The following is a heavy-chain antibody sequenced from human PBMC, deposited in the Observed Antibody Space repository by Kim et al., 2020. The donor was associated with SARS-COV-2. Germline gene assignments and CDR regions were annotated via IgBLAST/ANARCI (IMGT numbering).Heavy chain of an antibody. J-gene: IGHJ5*02. CDR2: ISYNGNTR. Sequence: GGSLRLSCAASTFTFSDHSMSWIRQAPGKGLEWISYISYNGNTRSYADSVKGRFSISRDNTKKSVYLQMNSLRVEDTAVYYCARPNGLEAIHWFDLWGQGTLVIVSS. D-gene: IGHD2-8*01. CDR1: TFTFSDHS. CDR3: ARPNGLEAIHWFDL. V-gene: IGHV3-11*04.